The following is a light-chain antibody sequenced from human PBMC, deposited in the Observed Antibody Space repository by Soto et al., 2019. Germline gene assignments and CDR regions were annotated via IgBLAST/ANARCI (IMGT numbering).Light chain of an antibody. V-gene: IGLV2-14*01. CDR2: AVS. CDR1: ASDVGGYNY. Sequence: LTQPASVSGSPGQSITISCTGTASDVGGYNYVSWYQQHPGKAPKLMIHAVSNRPSGISSRFSGSKSGNTASLTISGLQSEDEADYFCCSYTSRTTYVFGTGTKVTVL. J-gene: IGLJ1*01. CDR3: CSYTSRTTYV.